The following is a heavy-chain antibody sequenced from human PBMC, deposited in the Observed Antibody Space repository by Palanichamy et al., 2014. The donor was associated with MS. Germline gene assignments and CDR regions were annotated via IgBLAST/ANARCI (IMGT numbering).Heavy chain of an antibody. CDR3: VREGGLHSDYGGGFDP. CDR1: QFTVSNSY. CDR2: IYSGGGK. D-gene: IGHD4-23*01. Sequence: EVQLVESGGGLIQPGGSLRLSCAASQFTVSNSYMSWVRQAPGKGLEWVSVIYSGGGKYYADSVKGRFSISRDTSKNTLYLQMNSLRVEDTATYYCVREGGLHSDYGGGFDPWGQGTLVTVSS. J-gene: IGHJ5*02. V-gene: IGHV3-53*01.